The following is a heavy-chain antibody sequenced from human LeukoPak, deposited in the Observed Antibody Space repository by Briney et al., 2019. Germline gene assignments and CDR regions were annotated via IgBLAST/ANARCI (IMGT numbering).Heavy chain of an antibody. CDR3: ARDLGISGWFAPPLGYFDY. D-gene: IGHD6-19*01. V-gene: IGHV1-2*02. CDR1: GYTFTGYY. CDR2: INTKSGAT. J-gene: IGHJ4*02. Sequence: ASVKVSCKASGYTFTGYYMNWVRQAPGQGLEWLGWINTKSGATNYAQNFQGRVTMTRDTSMSTTYMELKRLRSDDTAVYYCARDLGISGWFAPPLGYFDYWGQGTLLTVSS.